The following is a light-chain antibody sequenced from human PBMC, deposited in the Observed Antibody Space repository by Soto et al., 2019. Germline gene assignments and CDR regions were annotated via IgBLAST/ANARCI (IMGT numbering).Light chain of an antibody. J-gene: IGKJ5*01. CDR3: HQRSNWPIT. Sequence: EIELTQSPATLSLSPGGRATLSCRASQSVSSYLAWFQQKPGQAPRLLIYDASNRATGIPARFSGSGSGTDFTLSISSLEPEDFAVYYCHQRSNWPITFGQGTRLEIK. CDR1: QSVSSY. CDR2: DAS. V-gene: IGKV3-11*01.